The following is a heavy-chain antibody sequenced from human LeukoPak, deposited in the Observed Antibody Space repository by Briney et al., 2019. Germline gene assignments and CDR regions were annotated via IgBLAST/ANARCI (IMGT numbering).Heavy chain of an antibody. CDR1: GYTFTSYA. J-gene: IGHJ6*03. CDR2: INTNTGNP. V-gene: IGHV7-4-1*02. Sequence: ASVKVSCKASGYTFTSYAMNWVRQAPGQGLEWMGWINTNTGNPTYAQGFTGRFVFSLDTSVSTAYLQISSLKAEDTAVYYCARAGGRIAAAGADYYYYYMDVWGKGTTVTISS. CDR3: ARAGGRIAAAGADYYYYYMDV. D-gene: IGHD6-13*01.